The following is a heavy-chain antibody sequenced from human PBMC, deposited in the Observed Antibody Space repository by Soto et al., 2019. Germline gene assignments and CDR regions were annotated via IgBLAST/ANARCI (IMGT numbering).Heavy chain of an antibody. V-gene: IGHV3-23*01. CDR3: TRSGYGSNYNYALDV. D-gene: IGHD5-12*01. CDR2: ISGSVGST. J-gene: IGHJ6*02. CDR1: GFTFSSYA. Sequence: GGSLRLSCAASGFTFSSYAMSWVRQAPGKGLEWVSAISGSVGSTYYADSVKGRFTISRDDSKNTAFLQMNSLKAEDTAVYYCTRSGYGSNYNYALDVWGQGTTVTVSS.